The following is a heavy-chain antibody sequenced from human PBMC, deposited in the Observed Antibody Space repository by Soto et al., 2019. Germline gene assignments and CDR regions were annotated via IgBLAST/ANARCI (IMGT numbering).Heavy chain of an antibody. V-gene: IGHV1-18*01. CDR1: GYTFPNYG. Sequence: QVQLVQSGAEVRKPGASVKVSCKASGYTFPNYGIIWVRQAPGQGLEWMAWISANNGNTKYAQKFQDRVTMTTDTSTTTAYMELRSLRSDDTAVYYCARLKQLVFMDVWGQGTTVTASS. J-gene: IGHJ6*02. D-gene: IGHD6-13*01. CDR3: ARLKQLVFMDV. CDR2: ISANNGNT.